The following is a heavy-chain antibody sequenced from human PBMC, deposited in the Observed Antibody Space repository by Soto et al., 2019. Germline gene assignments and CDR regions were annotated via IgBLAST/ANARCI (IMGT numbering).Heavy chain of an antibody. D-gene: IGHD7-27*01. CDR2: IDYTGAT. CDR1: GGSINNHY. Sequence: QVQLQESGPGLVKPSETLSLTCTVSGGSINNHYWSWIRQPPGKGLEWIGYIDYTGATNYSPSLASRVTISVATSKNQFSLKLTSLTAADTAIYYCARANWYFDYWGQGTLVTVSS. J-gene: IGHJ4*02. CDR3: ARANWYFDY. V-gene: IGHV4-59*11.